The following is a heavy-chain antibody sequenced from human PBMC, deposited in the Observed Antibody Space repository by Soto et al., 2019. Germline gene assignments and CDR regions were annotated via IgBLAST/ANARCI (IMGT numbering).Heavy chain of an antibody. Sequence: EVQLVESGGGLVQPGGSLRLSCAASGFTFSSYWMHWVRQAPGKGLVWVSRINSDGSSTSYADSVKGRFTISRDNAKNTLYLQMNSLRAEDTAVYYCARDLDSSGWYWNYYYYYGMDVWGQGTTVTVSS. V-gene: IGHV3-74*01. CDR2: INSDGSST. J-gene: IGHJ6*02. D-gene: IGHD6-19*01. CDR3: ARDLDSSGWYWNYYYYYGMDV. CDR1: GFTFSSYW.